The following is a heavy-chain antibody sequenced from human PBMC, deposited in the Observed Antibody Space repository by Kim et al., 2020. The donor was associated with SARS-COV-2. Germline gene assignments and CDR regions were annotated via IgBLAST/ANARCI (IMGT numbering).Heavy chain of an antibody. Sequence: EWIGSIFYSGNTYYNPSLKSRITISVETSRNQFSLKLTSVTAADTAVYYCARHVRTGYYGVDYWGQGTLVTVSS. D-gene: IGHD3-9*01. CDR3: ARHVRTGYYGVDY. J-gene: IGHJ4*02. V-gene: IGHV4-39*01. CDR2: IFYSGNT.